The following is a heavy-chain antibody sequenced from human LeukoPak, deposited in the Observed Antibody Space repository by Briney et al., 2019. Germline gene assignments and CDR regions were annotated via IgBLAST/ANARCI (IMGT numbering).Heavy chain of an antibody. Sequence: GGSLRLSCAASGFSFTSYSMNWVRQAPGKGLEWVSSITSSSTYIYYADSVEGRFTISRDNAKNSLYLQMNSLRAEDTAVYYCARAPESDWGQGTLVTVSS. CDR3: ARAPESD. J-gene: IGHJ4*02. V-gene: IGHV3-21*01. CDR2: ITSSSTYI. CDR1: GFSFTSYS.